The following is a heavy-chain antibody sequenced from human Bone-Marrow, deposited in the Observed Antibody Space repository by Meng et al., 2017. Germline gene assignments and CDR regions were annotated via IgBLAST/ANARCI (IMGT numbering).Heavy chain of an antibody. D-gene: IGHD6-19*01. CDR2: ISSSSSYI. V-gene: IGHV3-21*01. CDR3: AGVTYSSGWYPPYYYYYGMDV. CDR1: GFTFSSYE. J-gene: IGHJ6*02. Sequence: SCAASGFTFSSYEMNWVRQAPGKGLEWVSSISSSSSYIYYADSVKGRFTISRDNSKNTLYLQMNSLRAEDTAVYYCAGVTYSSGWYPPYYYYYGMDVWGQGTTVTVSS.